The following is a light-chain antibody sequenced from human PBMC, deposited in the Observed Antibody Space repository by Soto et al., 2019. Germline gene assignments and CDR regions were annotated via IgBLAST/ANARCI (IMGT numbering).Light chain of an antibody. CDR1: SSNIGSAY. Sequence: QSVLTQPPSASGTPGQTVTISCSGSSSNIGSAYIYWYQHLPGTAPKLLIYRNNQRPSGVPDRFSASKSGTPASLAISGLRSEDDADYYCAAWDDSLVVFGGGTKVTVL. CDR3: AAWDDSLVV. V-gene: IGLV1-47*01. J-gene: IGLJ2*01. CDR2: RNN.